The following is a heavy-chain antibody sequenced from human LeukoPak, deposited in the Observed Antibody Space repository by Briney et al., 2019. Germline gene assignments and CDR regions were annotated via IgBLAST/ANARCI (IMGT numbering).Heavy chain of an antibody. CDR1: GFTFSTSA. Sequence: GGYLRLSCAASGFTFSTSAMTWVRQAPGKGPEWVSGISGSGATDYADSVKGRFTISRDNSKNTLYLQINSLRAEDTAVYYCARDPSRYSYGYSAFDIWGQGTMVTVSS. J-gene: IGHJ3*02. V-gene: IGHV3-23*01. CDR2: ISGSGAT. D-gene: IGHD5-18*01. CDR3: ARDPSRYSYGYSAFDI.